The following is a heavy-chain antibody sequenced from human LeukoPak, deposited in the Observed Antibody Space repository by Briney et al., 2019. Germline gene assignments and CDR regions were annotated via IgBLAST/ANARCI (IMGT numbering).Heavy chain of an antibody. D-gene: IGHD1-14*01. CDR1: GFTVSSNY. CDR3: ARAIRGYYSDS. V-gene: IGHV3-66*01. Sequence: GGSLRLSCAASGFTVSSNYMSWVRQAPGKGLEWVSIIYTAGTTYYADSVRGRFTISRDNSKNTLYLQMNSLSAEDTAVFYCARAIRGYYSDSWGQGALVTVSS. J-gene: IGHJ4*02. CDR2: IYTAGTT.